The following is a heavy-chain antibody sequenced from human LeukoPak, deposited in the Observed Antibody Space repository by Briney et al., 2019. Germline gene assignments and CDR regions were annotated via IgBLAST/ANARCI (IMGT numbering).Heavy chain of an antibody. J-gene: IGHJ6*02. CDR2: IYYSGST. V-gene: IGHV4-31*03. CDR3: ARVGGGSMDV. Sequence: SQTLSLTCTVSGGSISSGGYYWSWIRQHPGKGLECIGYIYYSGSTYYNPSLKSRVTMSVDTSRNHFSLKLSSVTAADTAVYYCARVGGGSMDVWGQGTTVTVSS. D-gene: IGHD3-10*01. CDR1: GGSISSGGYY.